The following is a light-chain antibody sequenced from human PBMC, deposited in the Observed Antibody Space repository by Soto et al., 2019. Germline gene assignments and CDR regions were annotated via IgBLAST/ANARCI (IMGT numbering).Light chain of an antibody. CDR2: GAS. CDR3: QQYGSSPV. J-gene: IGKJ2*01. V-gene: IGKV3-20*01. Sequence: EIVLTQSPGTLSLSPGERATLSCRASQSVSSSYLAWYQQKPGQAPRLLIYGASRRATGILDRFSGSGSGTDFTVTISRLEPEDFAVYYCQQYGSSPVFGQGTKLEIK. CDR1: QSVSSSY.